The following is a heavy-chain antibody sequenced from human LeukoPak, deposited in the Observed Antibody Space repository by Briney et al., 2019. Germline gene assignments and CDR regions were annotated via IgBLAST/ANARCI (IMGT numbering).Heavy chain of an antibody. J-gene: IGHJ3*02. CDR2: INHSGST. CDR3: ARGGSSSYPCDAFDI. CDR1: GGSFSGFY. V-gene: IGHV4-34*01. D-gene: IGHD6-6*01. Sequence: SETLSLTCGVYGGSFSGFYWSWIRQPPGKGLEWIGEINHSGSTNYNPSLKSRVTMSVDTSKNQISLKLNSVTAAGTAVYYCARGGSSSYPCDAFDIWGRGTMVTVSS.